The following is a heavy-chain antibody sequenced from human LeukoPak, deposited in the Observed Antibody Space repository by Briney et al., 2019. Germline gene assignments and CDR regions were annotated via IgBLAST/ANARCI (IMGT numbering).Heavy chain of an antibody. J-gene: IGHJ4*02. CDR3: ATYCSSTSCRGEDY. CDR2: MSGSGGST. V-gene: IGHV3-23*01. D-gene: IGHD2-2*01. CDR1: GFTFSSYA. Sequence: GGSLRLSCAASGFTFSSYAMSWVRQAPGKGLDWVSAMSGSGGSTYYADSVKGRFTISRDNSKNTLYLQMNSLRAEDTAVYYCATYCSSTSCRGEDYWGQGTLVTVSS.